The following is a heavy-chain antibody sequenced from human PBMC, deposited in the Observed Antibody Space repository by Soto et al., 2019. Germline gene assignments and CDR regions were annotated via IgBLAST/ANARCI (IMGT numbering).Heavy chain of an antibody. CDR1: GLTFSDYY. CDR2: LSSSGSTM. Sequence: QVQLVESGGGLVKPGGSLRLSCAASGLTFSDYYMTWIRQAPGKGLEWLSYLSSSGSTMYYAASVKGRFTISRDNAKNSVYLQMNSLRAEDTAVYYCARLQTARSFYYYALDVWGQGTTVTVSS. CDR3: ARLQTARSFYYYALDV. J-gene: IGHJ6*02. D-gene: IGHD2-21*02. V-gene: IGHV3-11*01.